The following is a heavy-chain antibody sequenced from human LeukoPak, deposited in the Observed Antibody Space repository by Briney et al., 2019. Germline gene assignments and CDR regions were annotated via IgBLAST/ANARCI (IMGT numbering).Heavy chain of an antibody. CDR3: TTVRVGETIMESGY. D-gene: IGHD1-26*01. J-gene: IGHJ4*02. Sequence: PGGSLRLSCAASGLTFSNAWMSWVRKAPGKGLEWVGRIQRKIDGGTITYGAPVKGRFTISRDDSKNTLYLQMNSLRTEDTAVYYCTTVRVGETIMESGYWGQGTLVTVSS. V-gene: IGHV3-15*01. CDR2: IQRKIDGGTI. CDR1: GLTFSNAW.